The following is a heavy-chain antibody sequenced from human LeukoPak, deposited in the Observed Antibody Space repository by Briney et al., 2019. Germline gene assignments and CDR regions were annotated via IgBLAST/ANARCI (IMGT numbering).Heavy chain of an antibody. CDR1: GFTFSDYY. J-gene: IGHJ4*02. CDR2: ISSSGSTI. D-gene: IGHD5-12*01. Sequence: GGSLRLSCAASGFTFSDYYMSWLRQAPGKGLEWVSYISSSGSTIYYADSVKGRFTISRDNAKNSLYLQMNSLRAEDTAVYYCARDLQYSGYDKGGFDYWGQGTLVTVSS. CDR3: ARDLQYSGYDKGGFDY. V-gene: IGHV3-11*01.